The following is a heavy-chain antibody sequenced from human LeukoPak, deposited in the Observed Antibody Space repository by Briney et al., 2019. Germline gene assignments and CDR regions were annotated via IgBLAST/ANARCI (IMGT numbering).Heavy chain of an antibody. D-gene: IGHD6-19*01. CDR1: GGSISSGGYY. CDR3: ARGWNRIAVSPFDP. Sequence: SQTLSLTCTVSGGSISSGGYYWSWIRQHPGKGLEWIGYTYYSGSTYYNPSLKSRVTISVDTSKNQFSLKLSSVTAADTAVYYCARGWNRIAVSPFDPWGQGTLVTVSS. J-gene: IGHJ5*02. CDR2: TYYSGST. V-gene: IGHV4-31*03.